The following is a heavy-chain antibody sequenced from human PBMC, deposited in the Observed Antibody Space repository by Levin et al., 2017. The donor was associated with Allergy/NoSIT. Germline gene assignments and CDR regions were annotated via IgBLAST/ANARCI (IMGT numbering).Heavy chain of an antibody. CDR3: VRNAPWLGQGYCFGVDV. J-gene: IGHJ6*02. CDR2: IFWNDDK. D-gene: IGHD2-21*01. CDR1: GFALTNGVG. Sequence: SVPTLVKPTQTVTLTCSFSGFALTNGVGVGWLRQSPGKAPEWLALIFWNDDKRYRPSLRTRLSISKDTSRNQVLLSMTNVDPGDTATYYCVRNAPWLGQGYCFGVDVWGQGTTVSVSS. V-gene: IGHV2-5*01.